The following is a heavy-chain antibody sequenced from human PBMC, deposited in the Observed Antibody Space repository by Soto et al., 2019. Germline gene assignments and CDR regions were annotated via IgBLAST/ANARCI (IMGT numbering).Heavy chain of an antibody. V-gene: IGHV1-69*02. CDR2: IIPILGIA. CDR3: ARWEYQLLSAHYGMDV. Sequence: QVQLVQSGAEVKKPGSSVKVSCKASGGTFSSYTISWVRQAPGQGLEWMGRIIPILGIANYAQKFQGRVTISADKSTSTAYMELSSLRSEDTAVYYSARWEYQLLSAHYGMDVWGQGTTVTVSS. CDR1: GGTFSSYT. D-gene: IGHD2-2*01. J-gene: IGHJ6*02.